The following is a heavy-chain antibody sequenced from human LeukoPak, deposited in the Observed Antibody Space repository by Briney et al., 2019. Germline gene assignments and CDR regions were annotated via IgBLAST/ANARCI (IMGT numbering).Heavy chain of an antibody. J-gene: IGHJ4*02. CDR2: INSGGST. Sequence: GGSLRLSCAASGLSVSSNYMSWVRQAPGKGLEWVSVINSGGSTYYADSVEGRFTISRDSSKDTLFLQLNSLRAEDTAVYYCARRRPLDYWGQGTLVTVSS. V-gene: IGHV3-66*04. CDR3: ARRRPLDY. CDR1: GLSVSSNY.